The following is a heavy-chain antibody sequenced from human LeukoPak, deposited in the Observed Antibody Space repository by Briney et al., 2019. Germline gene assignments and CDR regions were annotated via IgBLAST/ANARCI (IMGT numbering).Heavy chain of an antibody. D-gene: IGHD1-26*01. CDR2: MSVSSGLI. J-gene: IGHJ4*02. CDR3: AREFAGSASGAGY. CDR1: GFTFRSHS. V-gene: IGHV3-21*01. Sequence: GSLRLFCGGSGFTFRSHSMNWVRPGPGEGLEWVSSMSVSSGLIYYADSVKGRFTISRDNAKSSLYLQMNRLRVEDTAVYYCAREFAGSASGAGYWGQGTLVTVSS.